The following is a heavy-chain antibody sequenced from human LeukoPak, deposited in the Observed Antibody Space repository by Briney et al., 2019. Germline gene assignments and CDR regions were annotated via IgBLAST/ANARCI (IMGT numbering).Heavy chain of an antibody. D-gene: IGHD3-10*01. CDR3: ARDPVGRFGELTLFEDY. CDR2: ISSSSSYI. V-gene: IGHV3-21*04. CDR1: GFTFSSYS. Sequence: GGSLRLSCAASGFTFSSYSMNWVRQAPGKGLEWVSSISSSSSYIYYADSVKGRFTISRDNAKNSLYLQMNSLRAEDTAVYYCARDPVGRFGELTLFEDYWGQGTLVTVSS. J-gene: IGHJ4*02.